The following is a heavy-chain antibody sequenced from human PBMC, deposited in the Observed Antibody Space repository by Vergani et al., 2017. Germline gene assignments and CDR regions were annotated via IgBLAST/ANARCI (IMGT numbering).Heavy chain of an antibody. CDR3: ARDLRLLYNRFDP. V-gene: IGHV3-33*01. J-gene: IGHJ5*02. CDR1: GFTFNQYG. D-gene: IGHD1-14*01. Sequence: QVQLVESGGGVVPRGGSLRLSCATSGFTFNQYGMHWVRQAPGKGLEWVAVTWYDGNNKQYADSVKGRFTISRDNSKSTMYLQMNSLRDEDTGVYYCARDLRLLYNRFDPWGQGTLVTVSS. CDR2: TWYDGNNK.